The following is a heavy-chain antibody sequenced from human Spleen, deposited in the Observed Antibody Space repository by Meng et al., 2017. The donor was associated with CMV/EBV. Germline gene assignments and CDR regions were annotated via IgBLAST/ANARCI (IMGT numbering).Heavy chain of an antibody. D-gene: IGHD1-26*01. CDR3: ARHVPIVGATNYYYGMDV. CDR2: IYYSGST. J-gene: IGHJ6*02. CDR1: GGSISSSSYY. V-gene: IGHV4-39*01. Sequence: ESLKISCTVSGGSISSSSYYWGWIRQPPGKGLEWIGSIYYSGSTYYNPSLKSRVTISVDTSKNQFSLKLSSVTAADTAVYYCARHVPIVGATNYYYGMDVWGQGTTVTVSS.